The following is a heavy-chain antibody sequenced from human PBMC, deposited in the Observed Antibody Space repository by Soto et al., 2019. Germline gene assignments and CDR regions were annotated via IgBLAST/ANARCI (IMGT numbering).Heavy chain of an antibody. CDR3: ASMARYCGRGTGSDY. D-gene: IGHD2-15*01. Sequence: EVQLLESGGGLAQPGGSLRLSCAASGFTFSLYAMSWVRQAPGKGLEWATGISVSGASTDYADSLKGPFTNSRDNSKNTLYLQMNSLRAEDTALYYCASMARYCGRGTGSDYWGQGTLVTVSS. V-gene: IGHV3-23*01. J-gene: IGHJ4*02. CDR1: GFTFSLYA. CDR2: ISVSGAST.